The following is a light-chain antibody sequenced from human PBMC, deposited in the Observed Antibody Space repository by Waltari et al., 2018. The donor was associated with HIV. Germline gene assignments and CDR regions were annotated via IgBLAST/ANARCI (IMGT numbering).Light chain of an antibody. Sequence: QSVLTQPPSASGTPGQRVTISCSGSRSNIARTPVNWYQQVPGTAPKLLIYSHNERPAGVPDRFSGSKSGTSASLAINGLQSEDEADYYCLAWDVSLQGYVFGTGTKVTVL. CDR1: RSNIARTP. V-gene: IGLV1-44*01. J-gene: IGLJ1*01. CDR2: SHN. CDR3: LAWDVSLQGYV.